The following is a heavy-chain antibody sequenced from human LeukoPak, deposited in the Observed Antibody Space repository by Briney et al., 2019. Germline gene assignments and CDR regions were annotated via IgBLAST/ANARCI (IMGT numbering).Heavy chain of an antibody. CDR2: IYTSGST. V-gene: IGHV4-4*09. CDR1: GGSISSYY. J-gene: IGHJ4*02. Sequence: PSETLSLTCTVSGGSISSYYWSWIRQPPGKGLEWIGHIYTSGSTNYNPSLKSRVTISVDTSKNQFSLKLSSVTAADTAVYYCARHGYSSSPVDYWGQGTLVTVSS. CDR3: ARHGYSSSPVDY. D-gene: IGHD6-6*01.